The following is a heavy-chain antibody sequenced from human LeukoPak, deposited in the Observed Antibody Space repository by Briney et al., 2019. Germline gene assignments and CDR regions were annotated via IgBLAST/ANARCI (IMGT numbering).Heavy chain of an antibody. CDR2: IYYSGSS. Sequence: SETLSLTCTVSGGSINSDDYYWSWLRQPPGKGLEWIGYIYYSGSSYYNPSLKSRVTISIDTSKNQFSLKLSSVTAADTAVYYCARRIAAAGTSWFDPWGQGTLVTVSS. J-gene: IGHJ5*02. CDR1: GGSINSDDYY. V-gene: IGHV4-30-4*01. D-gene: IGHD6-13*01. CDR3: ARRIAAAGTSWFDP.